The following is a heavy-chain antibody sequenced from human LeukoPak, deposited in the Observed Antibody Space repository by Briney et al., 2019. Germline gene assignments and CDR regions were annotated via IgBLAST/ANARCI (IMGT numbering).Heavy chain of an antibody. D-gene: IGHD3-3*01. V-gene: IGHV4-34*01. CDR1: GGSFNGYY. J-gene: IGHJ4*02. Sequence: SETLSLTCAVYGGSFNGYYWSWIRQPPGKGLEWIGEINHSGSTNYNPSLKSRVTISVDTSRNQFSLKLSSVTAADTAVYYCARRTIFGVVITDWGQGTLVTVSS. CDR2: INHSGST. CDR3: ARRTIFGVVITD.